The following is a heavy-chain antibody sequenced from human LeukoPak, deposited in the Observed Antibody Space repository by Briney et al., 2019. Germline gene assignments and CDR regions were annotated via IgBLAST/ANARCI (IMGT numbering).Heavy chain of an antibody. CDR1: GGSISSYY. D-gene: IGHD6-13*01. V-gene: IGHV4-59*08. CDR3: ARVIPAAGFFDY. Sequence: SETLSLTCTVSGGSISSYYWSWIRQPPGKGQEWIGYIYYSGGTNYNPSLKSRVTISVDTSKNQFSLKLSSVTAADTAVYYCARVIPAAGFFDYWGQGTLVTVSS. J-gene: IGHJ4*02. CDR2: IYYSGGT.